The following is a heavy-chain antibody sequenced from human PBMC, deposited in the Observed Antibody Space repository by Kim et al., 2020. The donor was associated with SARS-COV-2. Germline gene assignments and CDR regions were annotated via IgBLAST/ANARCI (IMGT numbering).Heavy chain of an antibody. Sequence: GGSLRLSCAASGFTFSSYGMHWVRQAPGKGLEWVAVIWYDGSNKYYADSVKGRFTISRDNSKNTLYLQMNSLRAEDTAVYYCARDSPERGLEWLAGRYFDLWGRGTLVTVSS. J-gene: IGHJ2*01. CDR2: IWYDGSNK. D-gene: IGHD3-3*01. CDR1: GFTFSSYG. V-gene: IGHV3-33*01. CDR3: ARDSPERGLEWLAGRYFDL.